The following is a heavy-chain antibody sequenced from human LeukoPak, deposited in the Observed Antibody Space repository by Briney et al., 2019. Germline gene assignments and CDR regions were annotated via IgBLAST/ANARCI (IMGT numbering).Heavy chain of an antibody. CDR1: GYTFTSYY. CDR3: ARAGGIYFDY. D-gene: IGHD3-16*01. Sequence: GASLKVSCKASGYTFTSYYIHWVRQAPGQGLEWMGIINASGGSTSYAQKFQGRVTMTRDTSTRTVYMELSSLRSEYTAVYYCARAGGIYFDYWGQGTLVTVSS. V-gene: IGHV1-46*01. CDR2: INASGGST. J-gene: IGHJ4*02.